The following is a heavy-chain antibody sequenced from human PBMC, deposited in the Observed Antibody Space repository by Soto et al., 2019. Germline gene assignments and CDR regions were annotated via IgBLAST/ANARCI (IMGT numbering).Heavy chain of an antibody. CDR3: ANENLDFDWPYYFDY. D-gene: IGHD3-9*01. CDR2: ISGSGGST. CDR1: GFTFSSYA. Sequence: DVQLLESGGGLVQPGGSLRLSCAASGFTFSSYAMSWVRQAPGKGLEWVSAISGSGGSTYYADSVKGRFTISRDNSKNTLYLKMNSLRAEDTAVYYCANENLDFDWPYYFDYWGQGTLVTVSS. V-gene: IGHV3-23*01. J-gene: IGHJ4*02.